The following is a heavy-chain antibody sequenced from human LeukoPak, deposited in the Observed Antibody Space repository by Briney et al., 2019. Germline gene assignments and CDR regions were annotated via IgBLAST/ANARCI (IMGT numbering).Heavy chain of an antibody. Sequence: GGSLRLSCAASGFTFSSYAMSWVRQAPGKGLEWVSAISGSGGSTYYADSVKGRFTISRDNSKNTLYLQMNSLRAEDTALYYCAKGPNCSGGSCYRGWFDPWGQGTLVTVSS. V-gene: IGHV3-23*01. J-gene: IGHJ5*02. D-gene: IGHD2-15*01. CDR3: AKGPNCSGGSCYRGWFDP. CDR2: ISGSGGST. CDR1: GFTFSSYA.